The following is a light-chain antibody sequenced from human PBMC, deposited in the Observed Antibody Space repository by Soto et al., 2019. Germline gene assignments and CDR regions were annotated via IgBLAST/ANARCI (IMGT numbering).Light chain of an antibody. CDR2: DVS. V-gene: IGLV2-14*01. CDR3: SSYTTSNTRQIV. J-gene: IGLJ1*01. Sequence: QSVLTQPASVSGSPGQSITISCTGTSSDVGGYNYVSWYQQHPGKAPKCMIYDVSNRPSGVSSRFSGSKSCNTASLTISGIQAEEEADYYCSSYTTSNTRQIVFGTGTKLTVL. CDR1: SSDVGGYNY.